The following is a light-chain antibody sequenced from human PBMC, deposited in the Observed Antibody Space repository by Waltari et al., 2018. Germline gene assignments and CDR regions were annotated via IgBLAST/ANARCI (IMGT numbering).Light chain of an antibody. CDR2: SND. CDR1: SSNIGRDT. J-gene: IGLJ3*02. V-gene: IGLV1-44*01. CDR3: AAWDGSLSGWV. Sequence: QSVLTQPPSASGTPGQRVTISCSGSSSNIGRDTVNWYQHLPGTAPKLLIYSNDQRPSGVPDRFSGSKSGTSASLAISGLQSEDEADYYCAAWDGSLSGWVFGGGTKLTVL.